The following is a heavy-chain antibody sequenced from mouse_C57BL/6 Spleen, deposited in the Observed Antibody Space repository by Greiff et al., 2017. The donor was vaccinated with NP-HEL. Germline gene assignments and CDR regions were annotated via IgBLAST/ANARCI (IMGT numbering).Heavy chain of an antibody. J-gene: IGHJ1*03. Sequence: QVQLQQSGAELARPGASVKLSCKASGYTFTSYGISWVKQRTGQGLEWIGEIYPRSGNTYYNEKFKGKATLTADKSSSPAYMELRSLTSEDSAVYFCARGDWDNWYFDVWGTGTTVTVSS. CDR2: IYPRSGNT. CDR3: ARGDWDNWYFDV. CDR1: GYTFTSYG. D-gene: IGHD4-1*01. V-gene: IGHV1-81*01.